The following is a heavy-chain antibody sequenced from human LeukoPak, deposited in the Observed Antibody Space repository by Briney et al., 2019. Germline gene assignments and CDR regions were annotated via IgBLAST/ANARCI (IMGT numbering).Heavy chain of an antibody. Sequence: GGSLRLSCAACGFTFSSYSMIWVRQAPGKGLEWVSSISSSSSYIYYADSVKGRFTISRDNAKNSVYLQMNSLRAEDTAVYYCAKSPTREDYFDYWGQGTLVTVSS. CDR1: GFTFSSYS. V-gene: IGHV3-21*01. D-gene: IGHD1-26*01. J-gene: IGHJ4*02. CDR3: AKSPTREDYFDY. CDR2: ISSSSSYI.